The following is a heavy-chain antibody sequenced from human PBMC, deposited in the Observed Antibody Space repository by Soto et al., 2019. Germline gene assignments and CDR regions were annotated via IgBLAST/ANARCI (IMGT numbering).Heavy chain of an antibody. J-gene: IGHJ6*02. CDR2: IIPIFGTA. CDR1: GGTFGSYA. D-gene: IGHD3-3*01. Sequence: VAAVKVSCKASGGTFGSYAISWVRQAPGQGLEWMGGIIPIFGTANYAQKFQGRVTITADKSTSTAYMELSSLRSEDTAVYYCASGIIRGYYYYYGLDVWRQGTTVTVSS. CDR3: ASGIIRGYYYYYGLDV. V-gene: IGHV1-69*06.